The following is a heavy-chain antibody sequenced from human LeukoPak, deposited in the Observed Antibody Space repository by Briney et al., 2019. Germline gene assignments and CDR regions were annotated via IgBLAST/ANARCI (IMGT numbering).Heavy chain of an antibody. Sequence: GASVKVSCKASGGTFSSYAISWVRQAPGQGLEWMGGIIPIFGTANYAQNFQGRVTITADESTSTAYMELSSLRSEDTAVYYCARDLEVGYYDSSGYYPYWGQGTLVTVSS. J-gene: IGHJ4*02. CDR3: ARDLEVGYYDSSGYYPY. CDR2: IIPIFGTA. V-gene: IGHV1-69*13. CDR1: GGTFSSYA. D-gene: IGHD3-22*01.